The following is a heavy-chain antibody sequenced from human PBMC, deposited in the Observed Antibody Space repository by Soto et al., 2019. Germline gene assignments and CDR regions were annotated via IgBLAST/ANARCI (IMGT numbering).Heavy chain of an antibody. CDR3: ARAVFTIFGVVRWFDP. D-gene: IGHD3-3*01. Sequence: SETLSLTCAVYGGSFSGYYWSWIRQPPGKGLEWIGEINHSGSTNYNPSLKSRVTISVDTSKNQFSLKLSSVTAADTAVYYCARAVFTIFGVVRWFDPWGQGTLVIV. V-gene: IGHV4-34*01. CDR2: INHSGST. J-gene: IGHJ5*02. CDR1: GGSFSGYY.